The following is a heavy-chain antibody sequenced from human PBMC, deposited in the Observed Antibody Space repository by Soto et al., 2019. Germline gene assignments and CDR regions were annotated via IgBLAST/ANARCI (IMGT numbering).Heavy chain of an antibody. CDR1: GFTFSSYA. CDR2: ISGSGGST. D-gene: IGHD3-22*01. V-gene: IGHV3-23*01. CDR3: AKRIGVITTGAFDI. J-gene: IGHJ3*02. Sequence: PGESLKISCAASGFTFSSYAMSWVRQAPGKGLEWVSAISGSGGSTYYADSVKGRFTISRDNSKNTLYLQMNSLRAEDTAVYYCAKRIGVITTGAFDIWGQGTMVTVSS.